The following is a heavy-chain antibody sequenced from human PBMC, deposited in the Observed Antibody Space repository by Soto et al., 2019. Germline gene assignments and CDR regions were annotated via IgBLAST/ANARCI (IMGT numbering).Heavy chain of an antibody. D-gene: IGHD6-19*01. CDR1: GFTFSSYG. Sequence: GGSLRLSCAASGFTFSSYGMHWVRQAPGKGLEWVAVISYDGSNKYYADSVKGRFTISRDNSKNTLYLQMNSLRAEDTAVYYCAKDARVAVAGTNDYWGQGTLVTVSS. V-gene: IGHV3-30*18. J-gene: IGHJ4*02. CDR3: AKDARVAVAGTNDY. CDR2: ISYDGSNK.